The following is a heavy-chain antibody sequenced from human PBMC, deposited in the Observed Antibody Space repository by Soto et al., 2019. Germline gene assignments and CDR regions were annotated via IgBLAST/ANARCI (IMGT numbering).Heavy chain of an antibody. J-gene: IGHJ6*02. Sequence: PGESLKISCKGSGYSFTSYWIGWVRQMPGKGLEWMGIIYPGDSDTRYSPSFQGQVTISADKSISTAYLQWSSLKASDTAMYYCARHSGKYYDILTGQILYYGMDVWGQGTTVTV. CDR1: GYSFTSYW. CDR3: ARHSGKYYDILTGQILYYGMDV. CDR2: IYPGDSDT. V-gene: IGHV5-51*01. D-gene: IGHD3-9*01.